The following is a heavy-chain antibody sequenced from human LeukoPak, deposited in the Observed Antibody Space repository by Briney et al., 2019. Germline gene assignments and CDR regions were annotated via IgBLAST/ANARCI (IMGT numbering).Heavy chain of an antibody. D-gene: IGHD5-12*01. J-gene: IGHJ5*02. CDR1: GFPFSGYW. CDR2: IDDDGAGT. CDR3: ARSASGYDA. Sequence: SGGPLRLSCAASGFPFSGYWMHWVRQAPGKGLVWVSRIDDDGAGTTYADSVKGRFTISRDNAKNTLYLQMNSLRVEDTAVYCCARSASGYDAWGQGTLVTVSS. V-gene: IGHV3-74*01.